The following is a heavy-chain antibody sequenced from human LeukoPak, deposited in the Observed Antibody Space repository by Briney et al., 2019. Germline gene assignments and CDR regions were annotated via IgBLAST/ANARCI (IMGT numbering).Heavy chain of an antibody. J-gene: IGHJ6*03. Sequence: GGSLRLSCAASGFTFSSYSMNWVRQAPGKGLEWVSSISSSSSYIYYADSVKGRFTISRDNAKNSLYLQMNSLRAEDTAVYYCAKDHGGPGLYYYYYMDVWGKGTTVTVSS. V-gene: IGHV3-21*01. CDR2: ISSSSSYI. CDR3: AKDHGGPGLYYYYYMDV. CDR1: GFTFSSYS. D-gene: IGHD3-16*01.